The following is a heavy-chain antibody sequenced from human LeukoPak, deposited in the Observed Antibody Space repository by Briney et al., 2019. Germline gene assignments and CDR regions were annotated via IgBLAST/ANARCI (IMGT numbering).Heavy chain of an antibody. CDR3: ARDREDIVVVPAAMISSRKTKYYYYGMDV. CDR2: ISSSSSYI. J-gene: IGHJ6*02. CDR1: GFTFSSYS. V-gene: IGHV3-21*01. Sequence: GGSLRLSCAASGFTFSSYSMNWVRQAPGKGLEWVSSISSSSSYIYYADSVKGRFTISRDNAKNSLYLQMNSLRAEDTAVYYCARDREDIVVVPAAMISSRKTKYYYYGMDVWGQGTTVTVSS. D-gene: IGHD2-2*01.